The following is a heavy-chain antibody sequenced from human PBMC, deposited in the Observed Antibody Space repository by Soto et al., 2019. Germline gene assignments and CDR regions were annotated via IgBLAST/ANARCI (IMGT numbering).Heavy chain of an antibody. CDR1: GGSLTSGTYS. CDR2: IFPIGTT. Sequence: SETLSLTCAVSGGSLTSGTYSWNWIRQPPGKGLEWIGYIFPIGTTYYNPSLKSRVSISIDASKNQFSLNLRSLTAADTAVYYCARGREFDSCGRRNLVAVSS. V-gene: IGHV4-30-2*01. J-gene: IGHJ4*02. CDR3: ARGREFDS.